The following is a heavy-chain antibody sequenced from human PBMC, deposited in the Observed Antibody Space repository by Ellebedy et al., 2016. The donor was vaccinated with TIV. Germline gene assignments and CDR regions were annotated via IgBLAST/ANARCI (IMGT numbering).Heavy chain of an antibody. D-gene: IGHD3-9*01. CDR2: IKSDADGGTA. Sequence: PGGSLRLSCGASGFTFANAWMSWVRRAPGKGLEWIGRIKSDADGGTADYATPVKGRFTISRNDSESMLYLQVSSLKSEDTAVYYCTTDSPAYFSGSPGYPFDYWGQGTLVTVSS. CDR1: GFTFANAW. J-gene: IGHJ4*02. V-gene: IGHV3-15*01. CDR3: TTDSPAYFSGSPGYPFDY.